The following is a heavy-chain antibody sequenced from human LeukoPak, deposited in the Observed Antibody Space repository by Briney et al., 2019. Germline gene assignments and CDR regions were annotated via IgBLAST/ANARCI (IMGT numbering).Heavy chain of an antibody. V-gene: IGHV3-48*01. CDR2: ISSSSSTI. CDR3: AGDVEMATVQPQDAFDI. CDR1: GFTFSSYS. D-gene: IGHD5-24*01. J-gene: IGHJ3*02. Sequence: GGSLRLSCAASGFTFSSYSMNWVRQAPGKGLEWVSYISSSSSTIYYADSVKGRFTISRDNAKNSLYLQMNSLRAEDTAVYYCAGDVEMATVQPQDAFDIWGQGTMVTVSS.